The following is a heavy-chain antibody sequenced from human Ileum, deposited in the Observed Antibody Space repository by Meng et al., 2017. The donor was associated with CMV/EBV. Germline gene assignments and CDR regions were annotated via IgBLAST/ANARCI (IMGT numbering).Heavy chain of an antibody. CDR3: TRDPCSYTCAGGRFDP. CDR1: GYTFTIYY. CDR2: INTNTGSG. J-gene: IGHJ5*02. V-gene: IGHV1-46*04. D-gene: IGHD2-15*01. Sequence: ASVTVSCQCCGYTFTIYYIHWVRQAPGQGHEGMGIINTNTGSGTYAQELQGRVTMTRDTYKNTVYMELSSLRAEEPAVYDCTRDPCSYTCAGGRFDPWGQGTLVTVSS.